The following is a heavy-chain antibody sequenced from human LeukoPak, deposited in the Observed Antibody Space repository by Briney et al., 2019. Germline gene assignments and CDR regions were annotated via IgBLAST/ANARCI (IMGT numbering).Heavy chain of an antibody. CDR2: INPIFSTA. D-gene: IGHD3-3*01. J-gene: IGHJ4*02. Sequence: SVKVSCEASGFTFSSYSISWVRQAPGQGLEWTGEINPIFSTAKDEQKSQGTVTSTADKSTSTAYMELSRLRTEDRDVYYCARHDVTYYSDNWGQGTLVTVSS. CDR3: ARHDVTYYSDN. CDR1: GFTFSSYS. V-gene: IGHV1-69*06.